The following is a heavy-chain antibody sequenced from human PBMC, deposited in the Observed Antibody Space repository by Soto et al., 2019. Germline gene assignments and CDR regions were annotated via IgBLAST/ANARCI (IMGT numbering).Heavy chain of an antibody. CDR2: FDPEDGET. CDR3: VRYCGGDCFEDAFDL. D-gene: IGHD2-21*02. J-gene: IGHJ3*01. CDR1: GYSLNEFS. Sequence: ASVKVSCKVSGYSLNEFSMHWVRQTFGKGLEWMGVFDPEDGETTYAQKFQGRVSMTEDTYTDTAYMELSGLRSDDTAVYYCVRYCGGDCFEDAFDLWGQGTVVTVSS. V-gene: IGHV1-24*01.